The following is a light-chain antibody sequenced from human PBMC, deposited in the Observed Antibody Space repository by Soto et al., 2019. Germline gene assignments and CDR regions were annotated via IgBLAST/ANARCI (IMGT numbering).Light chain of an antibody. Sequence: SYELTQPPSVSVAPGKTATITCGGNNIGGKSVHWYQQKPGQAPVLVIYYDSDRPSGIPERFSGSHSGNTATLTISRVEARDEADYYCQVWDRSTDSPFGGGTKLTVL. CDR3: QVWDRSTDSP. J-gene: IGLJ2*01. CDR2: YDS. CDR1: NIGGKS. V-gene: IGLV3-21*04.